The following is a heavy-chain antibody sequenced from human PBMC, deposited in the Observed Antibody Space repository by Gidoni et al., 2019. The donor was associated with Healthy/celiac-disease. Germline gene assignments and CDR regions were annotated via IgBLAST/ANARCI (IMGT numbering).Heavy chain of an antibody. CDR1: GFTWSSYA. V-gene: IGHV3-23*01. J-gene: IGHJ5*02. D-gene: IGHD3-3*01. CDR3: ARTGYYDFSNWFDP. CDR2: ICGSGGST. Sequence: EVQLLESGGGLVQPGGALRLSGAAAGFTWSSYAMSGVRPAPGKGLEWVSAICGSGGSTYYADSVQGLFTISRDNSKNTLYLQMNSLRAEDTAVYYCARTGYYDFSNWFDPWGQGTLVTVSS.